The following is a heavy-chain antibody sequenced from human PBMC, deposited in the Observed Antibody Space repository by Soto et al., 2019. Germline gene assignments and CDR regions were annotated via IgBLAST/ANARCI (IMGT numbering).Heavy chain of an antibody. V-gene: IGHV3-30*18. CDR2: ISHDGSYK. CDR1: GFTFSSHG. D-gene: IGHD3-10*02. Sequence: SLRLSCAASGFTFSSHGMNWVRQAPGKGREWVAIISHDGSYKYYLDSRKGRVTISRDNSKNTLYLQMKNRRAADTAGYYCAKVGCDRTDCSMSAWVDYWGKGILVTVPS. CDR3: AKVGCDRTDCSMSAWVDY. J-gene: IGHJ4*02.